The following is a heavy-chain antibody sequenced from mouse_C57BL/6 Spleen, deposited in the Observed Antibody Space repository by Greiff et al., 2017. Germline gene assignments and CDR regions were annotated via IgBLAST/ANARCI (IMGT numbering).Heavy chain of an antibody. Sequence: QVQLQQSGAELVKPGASVKISCKASGYAFRSYWMNWVKQRPGKGLEWIGQIYPGDGDTNYNGKFKGKATLTADKSSSTAYMQLSSLTSEDSAVYFCARRGGYDPYYFDYWGKGTTLTVSS. J-gene: IGHJ2*01. V-gene: IGHV1-80*01. D-gene: IGHD2-2*01. CDR2: IYPGDGDT. CDR1: GYAFRSYW. CDR3: ARRGGYDPYYFDY.